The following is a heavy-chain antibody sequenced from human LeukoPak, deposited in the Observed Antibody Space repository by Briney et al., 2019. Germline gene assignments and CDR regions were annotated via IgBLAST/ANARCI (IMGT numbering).Heavy chain of an antibody. CDR1: GFTFSSYW. Sequence: PGGSLRLSCAASGFTFSSYWMSWVRQAPGKGLEWVANIREGGSEKYYVDSVKGRFTISRDNAKNSLYLQMNSLEAEDTAVCYCERVRPAASDAFDIWGQGTMVTVSS. CDR3: ERVRPAASDAFDI. J-gene: IGHJ3*02. D-gene: IGHD2-2*01. CDR2: IREGGSEK. V-gene: IGHV3-7*01.